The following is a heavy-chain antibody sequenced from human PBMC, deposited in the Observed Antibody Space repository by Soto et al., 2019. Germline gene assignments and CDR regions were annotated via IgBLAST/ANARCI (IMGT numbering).Heavy chain of an antibody. CDR3: VKEEVSNHSFDY. CDR1: GLAFSNYA. Sequence: GGSLRLSCAASGLAFSNYAFHWVRQAPGKGLEWVAVISYDGSNKYYADSMRGRFTISRDNSRNTLYLQMNTLRPEDTAIYYCVKEEVSNHSFDYWGRGTLVTVSS. V-gene: IGHV3-30-3*01. D-gene: IGHD6-6*01. J-gene: IGHJ4*02. CDR2: ISYDGSNK.